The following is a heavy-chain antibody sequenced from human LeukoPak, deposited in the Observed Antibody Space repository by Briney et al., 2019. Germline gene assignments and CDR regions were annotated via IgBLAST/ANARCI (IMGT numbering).Heavy chain of an antibody. CDR1: GFTFNPYS. CDR2: INAHRTT. D-gene: IGHD6-19*01. CDR3: ARSVEGSFDY. Sequence: GGSLRLSCATSGFTFNPYSINWVRQAPGKGLEWISYINAHRTTYYADSVEGRFTISRDNAKNSAYLQLNSLRVEDTAMYYCARSVEGSFDYWGQGTLVTVSS. V-gene: IGHV3-48*01. J-gene: IGHJ4*02.